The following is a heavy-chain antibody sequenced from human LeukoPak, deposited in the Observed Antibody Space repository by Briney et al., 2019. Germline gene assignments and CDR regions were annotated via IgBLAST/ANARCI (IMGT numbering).Heavy chain of an antibody. CDR1: GGSISSSSFY. CDR3: ARSLPAYYYDSSGSGAFDI. D-gene: IGHD3-22*01. CDR2: IHYSGST. V-gene: IGHV4-39*01. J-gene: IGHJ3*02. Sequence: SETLSLTCTVSGGSISSSSFYWGWIRQPPGKGLEWIGSIHYSGSTYYNPSLKSRVTISVDTSKNQFSLKLSSVTAADTAVYYCARSLPAYYYDSSGSGAFDIWGQGAMVTVSS.